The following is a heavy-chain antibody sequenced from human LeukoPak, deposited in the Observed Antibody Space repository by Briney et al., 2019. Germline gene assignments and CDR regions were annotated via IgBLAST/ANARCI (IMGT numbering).Heavy chain of an antibody. D-gene: IGHD4-23*01. Sequence: PGVSLRLSCAACVFTFSSYGMHWVRQAPGKGLEGGADISYDGSNKYYADSVKGRFTISRDNSKNTLYLQMNRVIDEHTPVYHCERGDFGGNLGRYWGQGTLVTVSS. J-gene: IGHJ4*02. CDR1: VFTFSSYG. CDR2: ISYDGSNK. CDR3: ERGDFGGNLGRY. V-gene: IGHV3-30*03.